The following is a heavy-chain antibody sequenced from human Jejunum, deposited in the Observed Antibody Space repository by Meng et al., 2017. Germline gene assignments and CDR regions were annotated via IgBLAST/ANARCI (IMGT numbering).Heavy chain of an antibody. J-gene: IGHJ4*02. CDR3: AKEDREAAGGHWLQPLDS. CDR1: GFIFRNHD. D-gene: IGHD5-24*01. Sequence: VQGVESGVRPLQPGGSLQLPCSSSGFIFRNHDMPWVRQAPWKGLEWVSAIGTVGDTYYPDSVKGRFTISREDAKNSLYLQMNSLTAGDTAMYYCAKEDREAAGGHWLQPLDSWGQGTLVTVSS. CDR2: IGTVGDT. V-gene: IGHV3-13*01.